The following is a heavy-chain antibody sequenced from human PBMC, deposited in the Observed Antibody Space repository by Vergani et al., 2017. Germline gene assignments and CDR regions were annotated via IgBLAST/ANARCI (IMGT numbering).Heavy chain of an antibody. CDR1: GGSISSSSYY. V-gene: IGHV4-39*07. Sequence: QLQLQESGPGLVKPSETLSLTCTVSGGSISSSSYYWGWIRQPPGKGLEWIGSIYYSGSTYYNPSLKSRVTISVDTSKNQFSLKLSSVTAADTAVYYCARGLDDSSGYYPPDAFDIWGQGTMVTVSS. D-gene: IGHD3-22*01. CDR3: ARGLDDSSGYYPPDAFDI. CDR2: IYYSGST. J-gene: IGHJ3*02.